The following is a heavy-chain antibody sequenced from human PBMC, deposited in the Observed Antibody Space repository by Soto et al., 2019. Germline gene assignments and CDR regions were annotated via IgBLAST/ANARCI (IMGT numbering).Heavy chain of an antibody. V-gene: IGHV4-59*01. J-gene: IGHJ6*02. Sequence: TLSLTCTVSGVSISSYYWSWIRQPPGKGLEWIGYIYYSGGTNYNPSLKSRVTISVDKAKNQVSLMLSSVIAADTAVHYCARVSNPMGYDSRGYPPLYVHYGMDVWGQGTTVTVSS. D-gene: IGHD3-22*01. CDR1: GVSISSYY. CDR2: IYYSGGT. CDR3: ARVSNPMGYDSRGYPPLYVHYGMDV.